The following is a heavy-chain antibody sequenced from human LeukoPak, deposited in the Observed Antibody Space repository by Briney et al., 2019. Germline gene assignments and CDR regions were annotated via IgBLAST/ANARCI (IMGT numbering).Heavy chain of an antibody. CDR2: ISGSGGST. V-gene: IGHV3-23*01. Sequence: PGGSLRLSCAASRFTFSSYAMSWVRQAPGKGLEWVSAISGSGGSTYYADSVKGRFTISRDNAKNSLYLQMNSLRAEDTAVYYCARDQPGYCSSTSCYGDYYYYYMDVWGKGTTVTISS. CDR3: ARDQPGYCSSTSCYGDYYYYYMDV. D-gene: IGHD2-2*01. J-gene: IGHJ6*03. CDR1: RFTFSSYA.